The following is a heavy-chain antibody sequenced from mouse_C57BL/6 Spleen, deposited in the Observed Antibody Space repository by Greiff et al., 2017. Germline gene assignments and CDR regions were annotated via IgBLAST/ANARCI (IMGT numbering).Heavy chain of an antibody. Sequence: VQLQQSGPGMVKPSQSLSLTCTVTGYSITSGYDWHWIRHFPGNKLEWMGYISYSGSTNYNPSLKSRISITHDTSKNHFFLKLNSVTTEDTATYYCASGYGSSYWFAYWGQGTLVTVSA. CDR1: GYSITSGYD. J-gene: IGHJ3*01. D-gene: IGHD1-1*01. V-gene: IGHV3-1*01. CDR2: ISYSGST. CDR3: ASGYGSSYWFAY.